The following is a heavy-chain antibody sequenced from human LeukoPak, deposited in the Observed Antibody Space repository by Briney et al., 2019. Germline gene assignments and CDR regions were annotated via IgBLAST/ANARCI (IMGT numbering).Heavy chain of an antibody. J-gene: IGHJ4*02. CDR2: IYPGDSDT. CDR3: ARATIPYFFDY. D-gene: IGHD5-12*01. Sequence: GESLKISWKGSGYSFTSYWIGWVRQMPGKGLWGMGIIYPGDSDTRYRPSFQGQVTISADKSIRTAYLQWSSLKASETAMYYCARATIPYFFDYWGQGSLVTVSS. CDR1: GYSFTSYW. V-gene: IGHV5-51*01.